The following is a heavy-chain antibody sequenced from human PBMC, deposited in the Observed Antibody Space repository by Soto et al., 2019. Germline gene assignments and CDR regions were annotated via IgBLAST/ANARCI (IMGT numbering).Heavy chain of an antibody. CDR1: GYTFTSYV. CDR2: ISPYNGNT. V-gene: IGHV1-18*04. Sequence: QVQLVQSGVEVQKPGASVKVSCKASGYTFTSYVINWLRQAPGQGLAWMGWISPYNGNTNYGQKLQGRVNMTTDTSTRIAYMELRSLRSDDTAVYYCARYGGVWGSFRYFDYWGQGTLVTVSS. D-gene: IGHD3-16*02. CDR3: ARYGGVWGSFRYFDY. J-gene: IGHJ4*02.